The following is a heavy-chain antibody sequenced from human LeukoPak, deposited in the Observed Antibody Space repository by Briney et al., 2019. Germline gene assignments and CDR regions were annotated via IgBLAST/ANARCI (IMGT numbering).Heavy chain of an antibody. V-gene: IGHV3-23*01. CDR3: AKGGKWDVTPFDY. D-gene: IGHD1-26*01. CDR1: GFTFSIYT. Sequence: QPGGSLRLSCSTSGFTFSIYTMYWVRQAPGKGLEWVSTISGGGGSTYYADSVKGRFTISRDNSKNTLYLQVNSLRAEDTAVYYCAKGGKWDVTPFDYWGQGTLVTVSS. CDR2: ISGGGGST. J-gene: IGHJ4*02.